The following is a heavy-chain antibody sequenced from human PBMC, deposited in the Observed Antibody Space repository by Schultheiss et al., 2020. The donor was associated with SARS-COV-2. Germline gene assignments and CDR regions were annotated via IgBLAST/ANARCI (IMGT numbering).Heavy chain of an antibody. D-gene: IGHD3-10*01. V-gene: IGHV3-30*03. CDR1: GFTFSSYV. CDR3: ARERGYSSDHNDY. Sequence: GGSLRLSCAASGFTFSSYVMHWVRQAPGKGLEWVALILYDGNNKYYGDSVKGRFTISRDNSKNTLYLQMNSLRPEDTAVYYCARERGYSSDHNDYWGQGTLVTVSS. J-gene: IGHJ4*02. CDR2: ILYDGNNK.